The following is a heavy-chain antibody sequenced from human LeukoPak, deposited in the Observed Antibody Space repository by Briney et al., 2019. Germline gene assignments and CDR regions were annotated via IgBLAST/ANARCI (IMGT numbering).Heavy chain of an antibody. V-gene: IGHV4-59*01. Sequence: PSETLSLTCTVSGGSISTFSWNWIRQPPGQGLEWIGYVNSNGGTYNNSSLKSRVTVSLDMSKNQFSLELSSATAADTAVYYCARDAGGTWFDPWGQGILVTVSS. J-gene: IGHJ5*02. CDR2: VNSNGGT. CDR1: GGSISTFS. CDR3: ARDAGGTWFDP.